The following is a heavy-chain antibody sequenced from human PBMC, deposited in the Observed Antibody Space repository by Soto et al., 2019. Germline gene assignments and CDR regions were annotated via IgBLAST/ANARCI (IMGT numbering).Heavy chain of an antibody. D-gene: IGHD2-15*01. CDR1: GGSISSGYY. V-gene: IGHV4-31*11. Sequence: SETLSLTCAVSGGSISSGYYWSWIRQHPGKGLEWIGYIYYSGSTYYNPSLKSRVTISVDTSKNQFSLKLSSVTAADTAVYYCARVSCSGGSCYLYYFDYWGQGTLVTVSS. CDR2: IYYSGST. CDR3: ARVSCSGGSCYLYYFDY. J-gene: IGHJ4*02.